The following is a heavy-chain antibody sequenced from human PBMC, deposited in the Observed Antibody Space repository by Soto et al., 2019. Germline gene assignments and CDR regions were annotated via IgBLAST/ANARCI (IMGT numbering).Heavy chain of an antibody. Sequence: QLQLQESGPGLVKTSETLSLSCTVSGGSISSSSYYWGWIRQPPGKGLEWIGSIYYSGTTYYKPSLKSRVTMSVDTSTNQFSLKLSSVTATDTAVYYCARHQDADFFDYWGQGTLVTVSS. CDR2: IYYSGTT. CDR1: GGSISSSSYY. D-gene: IGHD2-15*01. CDR3: ARHQDADFFDY. J-gene: IGHJ4*02. V-gene: IGHV4-39*01.